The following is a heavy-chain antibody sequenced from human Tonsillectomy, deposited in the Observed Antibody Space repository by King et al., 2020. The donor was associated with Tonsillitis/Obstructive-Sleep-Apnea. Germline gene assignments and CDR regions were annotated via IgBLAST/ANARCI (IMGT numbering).Heavy chain of an antibody. CDR2: FGPEDGET. CDR3: AAVRCSRTSCYGSAFDI. CDR1: EYTLTELS. D-gene: IGHD2-2*01. V-gene: IGHV1-24*01. J-gene: IGHJ3*02. Sequence: QLVQSGADVKKPGASVKVSCKVSEYTLTELSMHWVRQAPGKGLEWMGGFGPEDGETFYAHKFQGRVTVTEDTSTDTAYMELSSLRSEDTAVYYCAAVRCSRTSCYGSAFDIWGPGTMVTVSS.